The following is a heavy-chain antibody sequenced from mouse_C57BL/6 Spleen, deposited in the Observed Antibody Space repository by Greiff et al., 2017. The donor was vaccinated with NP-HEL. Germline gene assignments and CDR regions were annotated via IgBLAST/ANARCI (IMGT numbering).Heavy chain of an antibody. Sequence: EVQLVESGPGMVKPSQSLSLTCTVTGYSITSGYDWHWIRHFPGNKLEWMGYISYSGSTNYNPSLKSRISITHDTSKNHFFLKLNSVTTEDTATYYGAGAFYYGSSYGYFDVWGTGTTVTVSS. D-gene: IGHD1-1*01. CDR2: ISYSGST. CDR3: AGAFYYGSSYGYFDV. J-gene: IGHJ1*03. V-gene: IGHV3-1*01. CDR1: GYSITSGYD.